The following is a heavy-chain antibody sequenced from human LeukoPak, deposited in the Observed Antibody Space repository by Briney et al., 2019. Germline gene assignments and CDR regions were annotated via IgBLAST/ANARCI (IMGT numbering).Heavy chain of an antibody. V-gene: IGHV4-39*01. CDR2: IYFGGST. CDR1: GGSTSSSSTC. CDR3: ARQTPATIQEGFFDY. Sequence: PQTLSLTCTVSGGSTSSSSTCWGWIRHPPGKGLEWIGRIYFGGSTYYNPSLESPVTISVDTSKNQFSLKLSSVPAADTAVYYCARQTPATIQEGFFDYGGQGTLVTVPS. J-gene: IGHJ4*02. D-gene: IGHD6-25*01.